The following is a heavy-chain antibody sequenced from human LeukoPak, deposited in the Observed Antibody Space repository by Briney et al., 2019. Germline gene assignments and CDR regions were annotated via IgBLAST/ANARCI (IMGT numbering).Heavy chain of an antibody. CDR2: ISGSGGGT. V-gene: IGHV3-23*01. CDR1: GFTFSSYA. Sequence: PGGSLRLSRAASGFTFSSYAMSWVRQAPGKGLEWVSGISGSGGGTYYADSVKGRFTISRDNSQNTVYLQMNSLRAEDTATYYCATGPRQKRGLNTYWGQGTLVIVSS. CDR3: ATGPRQKRGLNTY. J-gene: IGHJ4*02. D-gene: IGHD3/OR15-3a*01.